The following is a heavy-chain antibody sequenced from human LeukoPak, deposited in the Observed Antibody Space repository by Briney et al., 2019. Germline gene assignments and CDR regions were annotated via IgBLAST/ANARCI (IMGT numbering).Heavy chain of an antibody. D-gene: IGHD2-21*02. CDR3: VVVTGTW. Sequence: GESLRLSCAASGFTFSSYAMSWVRQAPGKGLEWVSAISDSGAGTYYADSVKGRFTISRDNSKNTLYLQMNSLRAEDTAVYYCVVVTGTWWGQGTLVTVSS. V-gene: IGHV3-23*01. CDR2: ISDSGAGT. J-gene: IGHJ4*02. CDR1: GFTFSSYA.